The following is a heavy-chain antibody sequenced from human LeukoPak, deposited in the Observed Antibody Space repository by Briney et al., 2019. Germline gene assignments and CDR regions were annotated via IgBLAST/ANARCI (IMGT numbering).Heavy chain of an antibody. Sequence: GASVKVSCKASGGTFSSYAISWVRQAPGQGLEWMGGIIPIFGTANYAQKFQGRVTITADESTSTAYMELSSLRAEDTAVYYCAKVFRDGYNYPFDYWGQGTLVTVSS. J-gene: IGHJ4*02. CDR1: GGTFSSYA. V-gene: IGHV1-69*13. D-gene: IGHD5-24*01. CDR2: IIPIFGTA. CDR3: AKVFRDGYNYPFDY.